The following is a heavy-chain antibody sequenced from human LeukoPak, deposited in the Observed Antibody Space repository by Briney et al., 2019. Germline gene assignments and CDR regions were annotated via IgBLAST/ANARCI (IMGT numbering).Heavy chain of an antibody. CDR2: INHSGST. CDR3: ARGPYYDSSGYYNY. CDR1: GGSFSGYY. D-gene: IGHD3-22*01. Sequence: SETLSLTCAVYGGSFSGYYWSWIRQPPGKGLEWIGEINHSGSTNYNPSLKSRVTISVDTSKNQFSLKLSSVTAADMAVYYCARGPYYDSSGYYNYWGQGTLVTVSS. J-gene: IGHJ4*02. V-gene: IGHV4-34*01.